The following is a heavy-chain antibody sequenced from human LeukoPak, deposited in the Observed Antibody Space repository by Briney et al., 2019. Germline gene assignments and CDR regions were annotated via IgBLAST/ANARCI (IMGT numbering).Heavy chain of an antibody. D-gene: IGHD2-2*01. CDR3: ARAPGSSSFDY. CDR2: IDQDGSVR. Sequence: GGSLRLSCVASGFTFSSYWMSWVRQAPGKGLELVANIDQDGSVRNYVDSVKGRFIISRDNAKNSLYLQMDSLRAEDTAVYLCARAPGSSSFDYWGLGTPVTVSS. V-gene: IGHV3-7*01. J-gene: IGHJ4*02. CDR1: GFTFSSYW.